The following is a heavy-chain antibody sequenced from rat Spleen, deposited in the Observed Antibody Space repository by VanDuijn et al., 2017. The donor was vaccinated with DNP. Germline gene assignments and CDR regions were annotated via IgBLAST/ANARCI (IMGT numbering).Heavy chain of an antibody. Sequence: EVQLVESGGGLVQPGRSLKLSCAASGFTFSTYNMAWVRQGPKKGLEWVATISYDGTRTYYRDSVKGRFTISRDNAKSTLYLQMDSLRSEDTATYYCARHQWTLYFDYWGQGVMVTVSS. CDR1: GFTFSTYN. CDR2: ISYDGTRT. V-gene: IGHV5-7*01. D-gene: IGHD3-2*01. J-gene: IGHJ2*01. CDR3: ARHQWTLYFDY.